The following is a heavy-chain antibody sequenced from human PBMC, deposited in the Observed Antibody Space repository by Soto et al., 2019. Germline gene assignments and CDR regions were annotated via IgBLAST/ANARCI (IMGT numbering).Heavy chain of an antibody. J-gene: IGHJ3*01. V-gene: IGHV4-4*02. CDR3: ARDTDVNKGSGYGAFDL. Sequence: QVQLQESGPGLVKPSGTLSLTCAVSGVSIRSINWWSWVRQAPGKGLEWIGEIYRSGSTNYNPSLQSRVTISVDKSKNQFSLNLSSVTAADMAVYYCARDTDVNKGSGYGAFDLWGQGTMVTVSS. D-gene: IGHD3-22*01. CDR2: IYRSGST. CDR1: GVSIRSINW.